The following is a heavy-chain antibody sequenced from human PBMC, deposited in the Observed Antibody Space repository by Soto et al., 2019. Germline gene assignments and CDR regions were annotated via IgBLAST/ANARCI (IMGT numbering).Heavy chain of an antibody. J-gene: IGHJ5*02. CDR1: GYTFTSYA. D-gene: IGHD6-13*01. Sequence: QVQLVQSGAEVKKPGASVKVSCKASGYTFTSYAMHWVRQAPGQRLEWMGWINAGNGNTKYSQKFQGRVTITRDTSASTAYRELSSLRSEDTAVYYCARATGYSSSQNWFDPWGQGTLVTVSS. V-gene: IGHV1-3*01. CDR3: ARATGYSSSQNWFDP. CDR2: INAGNGNT.